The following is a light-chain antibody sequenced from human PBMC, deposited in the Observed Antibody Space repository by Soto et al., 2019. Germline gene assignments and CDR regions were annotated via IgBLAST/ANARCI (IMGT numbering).Light chain of an antibody. CDR1: QSVSSY. J-gene: IGKJ4*01. CDR2: DAS. Sequence: EIVLTHSPATLSLSPGERATLSCRASQSVSSYLAWYQQKPGQARRLLIYDASNRATGIPARFSGSGSGTDFTLTISSLEPEDFAVYYCQQRSNWPLTFGGGTKVEIK. V-gene: IGKV3-11*01. CDR3: QQRSNWPLT.